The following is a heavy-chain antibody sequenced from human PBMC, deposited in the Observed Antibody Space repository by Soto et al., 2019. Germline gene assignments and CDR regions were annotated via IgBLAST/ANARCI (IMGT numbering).Heavy chain of an antibody. CDR1: GFSLRTSGMC. Sequence: SGPTLVNPTQTLTLTCTFSGFSLRTSGMCVSWIRQPPGKALEWLALVGWDGDKYYNTSLKTRLTISRDTSKNQVVLTMTNMDPVDTATYYCARRAAYSSSYFFDYWGQGSLVTVSS. D-gene: IGHD6-6*01. CDR3: ARRAAYSSSYFFDY. V-gene: IGHV2-70*12. J-gene: IGHJ4*02. CDR2: VGWDGDK.